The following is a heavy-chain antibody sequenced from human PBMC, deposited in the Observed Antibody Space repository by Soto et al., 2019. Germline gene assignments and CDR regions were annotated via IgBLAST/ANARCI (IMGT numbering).Heavy chain of an antibody. CDR2: ITPLCGAA. V-gene: IGHV1-69*06. J-gene: IGHJ4*02. Sequence: QVQLVQSGAEVKEPGSSVKVSCKASGGTFNNYAITWVRQAPGQGLEWMGGITPLCGAANYAQKFQGRVTITADKSTSTADMELSSLRSEDTALYYCARETRQISSGYVGFYWGQGTQVTVSS. D-gene: IGHD3-22*01. CDR3: ARETRQISSGYVGFY. CDR1: GGTFNNYA.